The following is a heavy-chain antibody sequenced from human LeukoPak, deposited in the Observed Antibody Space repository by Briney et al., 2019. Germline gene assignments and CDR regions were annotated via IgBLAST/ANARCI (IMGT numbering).Heavy chain of an antibody. D-gene: IGHD2-21*02. CDR2: IYHSGST. Sequence: PSQTLSLTCAVSGGSISSGGYSWSWIRQPPGKGLEWIGYIYHSGSTYYNPSLKSRVTISVDRSKNQFSLKLSSVTAADTAVYYRARGSGAYCGGDCYNVFDYWGQGTLVTVSS. V-gene: IGHV4-30-2*01. CDR1: GGSISSGGYS. CDR3: ARGSGAYCGGDCYNVFDY. J-gene: IGHJ4*02.